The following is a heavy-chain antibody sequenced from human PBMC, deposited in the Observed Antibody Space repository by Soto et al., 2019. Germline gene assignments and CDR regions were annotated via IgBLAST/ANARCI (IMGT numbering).Heavy chain of an antibody. CDR1: GFTFKNFA. D-gene: IGHD1-1*01. J-gene: IGHJ5*02. CDR2: IKASGGGK. V-gene: IGHV3-23*01. Sequence: EVQLLESGGGLVQPGGSLRLSCAASGFTFKNFAMSGVRQAPGKGLEWVATIKASGGGKYYADSVRGRFTISRDNSKTTLFLQMNSLSAEDTAVFYCARDAPTGSWFDPWGQGTLVTVSS. CDR3: ARDAPTGSWFDP.